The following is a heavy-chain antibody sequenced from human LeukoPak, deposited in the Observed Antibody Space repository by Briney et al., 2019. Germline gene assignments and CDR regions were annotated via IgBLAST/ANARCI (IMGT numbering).Heavy chain of an antibody. D-gene: IGHD3-22*01. CDR3: ARVDYYDSSGLDY. CDR2: IYYSGST. CDR1: GGSISSYY. V-gene: IGHV4-59*12. J-gene: IGHJ4*02. Sequence: SETLSLTCTVSGGSISSYYWSWIRQPPGKGLEWIGYIYYSGSTNYNPSLKSRVTISVDTSKNQFSLKLSSVTAADTAVYYCARVDYYDSSGLDYWGQETLVTVSS.